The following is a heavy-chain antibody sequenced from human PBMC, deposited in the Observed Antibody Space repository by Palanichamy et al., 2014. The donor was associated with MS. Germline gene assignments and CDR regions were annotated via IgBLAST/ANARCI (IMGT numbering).Heavy chain of an antibody. CDR3: AKFGSSWSLDY. D-gene: IGHD6-13*01. V-gene: IGHV3-23*01. Sequence: EVQLLESGGGLVQPGGSLRLSCAASGFTFSTYAMNWVRQAPGKGLEWASSISGSGSITYYADSVKGRFTISRDTSKNTLYLQMNSLRAEDTAVYYCAKFGSSWSLDYWGQGTLVTVSS. CDR2: ISGSGSIT. J-gene: IGHJ4*02. CDR1: GFTFSTYA.